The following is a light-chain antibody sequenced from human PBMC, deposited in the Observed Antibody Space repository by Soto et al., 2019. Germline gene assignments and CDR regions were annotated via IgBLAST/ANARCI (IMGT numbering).Light chain of an antibody. V-gene: IGKV1-39*01. CDR3: QLEKT. J-gene: IGKJ2*01. CDR1: QSISSY. CDR2: AAS. Sequence: DIQMTQSPSSLSASVGDRVTITCRASQSISSYLNWYQQKPGKAPKLLIYAASNLQSGVPSRFSGSGSGTDFTLTISSLQPEDFATYYCQLEKTFGQGTKLEIK.